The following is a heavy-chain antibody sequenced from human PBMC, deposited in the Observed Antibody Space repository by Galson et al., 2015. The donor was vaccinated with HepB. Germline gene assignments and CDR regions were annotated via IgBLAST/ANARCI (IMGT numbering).Heavy chain of an antibody. Sequence: SRRLNRWTCDFIIKFSARHGVRQAPGKGLEWVAVTSYAGNNKYYADAVKGRFTIYRDNSKKMVFLQMNSLRVEDTAVYYCVKAYLLYGDIEWFFDVWGRGTLVTVSS. CDR2: TSYAGNNK. J-gene: IGHJ2*01. CDR1: DFIIKFSA. D-gene: IGHD3-3*01. V-gene: IGHV3-30*18. CDR3: VKAYLLYGDIEWFFDV.